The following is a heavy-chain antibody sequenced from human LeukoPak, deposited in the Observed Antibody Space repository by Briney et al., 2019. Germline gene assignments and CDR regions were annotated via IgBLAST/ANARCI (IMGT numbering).Heavy chain of an antibody. J-gene: IGHJ5*02. V-gene: IGHV4-4*07. Sequence: SETLSLTCTVSGGSISSYYWSWIRQPAGKGLEWIGRIYTSGSTNYNPSLKSRVTMSVDTSKNQFSLKLSSVTAADTAVCYCARGGRYRSSRYWFDPWGQGTLVTVSS. CDR3: ARGGRYRSSRYWFDP. CDR2: IYTSGST. CDR1: GGSISSYY. D-gene: IGHD3-16*02.